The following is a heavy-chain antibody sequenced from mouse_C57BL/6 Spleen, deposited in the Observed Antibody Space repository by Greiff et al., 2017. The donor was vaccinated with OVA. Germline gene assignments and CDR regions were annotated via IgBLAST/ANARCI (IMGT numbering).Heavy chain of an antibody. CDR3: ARRATVSMDY. CDR1: GYAFSSYW. D-gene: IGHD1-1*01. V-gene: IGHV1-80*01. J-gene: IGHJ4*01. CDR2: IYPGDGDT. Sequence: LVESGAELVKPGASVKISCKASGYAFSSYWMNWVKQRPGKGLEWIGQIYPGDGDTNYNGKFKGKATLTADKSSSTAYMQLSSLTSEDSAVYFCARRATVSMDYWGQGTSVTVSS.